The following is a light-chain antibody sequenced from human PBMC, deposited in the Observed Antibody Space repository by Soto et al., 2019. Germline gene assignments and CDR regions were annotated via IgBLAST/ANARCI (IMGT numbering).Light chain of an antibody. J-gene: IGKJ5*01. CDR1: QSVSSY. CDR3: QQRSNWPIT. V-gene: IGKV3-11*01. Sequence: EIVLTQSPATLSLSPGERATLSCRASQSVSSYLAWYQQKPGQAPRLLIYDASNRATGIPARFSGSGSGTDFTLTIISLEPEDFALYYCQQRSNWPITFGQGTRLEI. CDR2: DAS.